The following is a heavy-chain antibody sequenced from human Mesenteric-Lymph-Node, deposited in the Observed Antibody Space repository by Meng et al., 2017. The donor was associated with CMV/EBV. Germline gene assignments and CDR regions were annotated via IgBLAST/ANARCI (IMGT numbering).Heavy chain of an antibody. V-gene: IGHV1-46*01. CDR3: ARDRIAAAGTHPDY. J-gene: IGHJ4*02. D-gene: IGHD6-13*01. CDR2: INPSGGST. Sequence: KASGYTFTSYSMHWVRQAPGQGLEWMGIINPSGGSTSYAQKFQGRVTMTRDTSTSTVYMELSSLRSEDTAVYYCARDRIAAAGTHPDYWGQGTLVTVSS. CDR1: GYTFTSYS.